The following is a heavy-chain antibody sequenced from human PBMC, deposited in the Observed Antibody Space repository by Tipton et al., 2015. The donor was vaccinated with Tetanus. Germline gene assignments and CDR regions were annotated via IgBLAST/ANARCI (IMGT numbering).Heavy chain of an antibody. CDR1: GGSFSDYF. Sequence: TLSLTCAVHGGSFSDYFWSWMRQSPGKGLEWIGEVNYVGSTNYNPSLKSRVTMSVDASKKQLSLKLSSVTAADTAVYYCAASVVRRFDPWGQGTLVTVSS. J-gene: IGHJ5*02. CDR2: VNYVGST. D-gene: IGHD2-2*01. V-gene: IGHV4-34*01. CDR3: AASVVRRFDP.